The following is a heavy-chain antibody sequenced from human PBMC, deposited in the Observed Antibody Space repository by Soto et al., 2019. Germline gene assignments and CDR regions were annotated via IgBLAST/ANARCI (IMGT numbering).Heavy chain of an antibody. Sequence: GGSLRLSCAASGFTFSSHGMHWVRQAPGKGLEWVAVIWYDGSNKHYVDSVKGRFTISRDNSKNTLYVQINSLRAEDTAVYYCVIEGADSSRTSDAFDIWGQGTMVTVSS. CDR1: GFTFSSHG. D-gene: IGHD2-21*02. CDR2: IWYDGSNK. V-gene: IGHV3-33*01. J-gene: IGHJ3*02. CDR3: VIEGADSSRTSDAFDI.